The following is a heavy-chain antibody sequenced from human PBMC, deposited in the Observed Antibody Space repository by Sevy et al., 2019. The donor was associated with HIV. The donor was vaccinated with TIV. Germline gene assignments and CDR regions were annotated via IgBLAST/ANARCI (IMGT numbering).Heavy chain of an antibody. CDR1: GFTFSASS. CDR3: AKEEYGSGSGVVLNFDP. CDR2: ISDISNYI. D-gene: IGHD3-10*01. J-gene: IGHJ5*02. Sequence: GGSLRLSCTASGFTFSASSMHWVRQAPGKGLEWVSSISDISNYIYYADSLKGRFTVSRDNAKNSLYLQMSSLRAEDTAVYYCAKEEYGSGSGVVLNFDPWGQGTLVTVSS. V-gene: IGHV3-21*01.